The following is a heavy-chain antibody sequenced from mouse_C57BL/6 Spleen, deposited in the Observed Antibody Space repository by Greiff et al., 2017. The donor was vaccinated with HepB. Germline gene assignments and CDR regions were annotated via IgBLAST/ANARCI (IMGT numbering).Heavy chain of an antibody. J-gene: IGHJ2*01. CDR1: GYTFTSYT. V-gene: IGHV1-4*01. CDR3: ARSGAVPLFDY. D-gene: IGHD1-1*01. CDR2: INPSSGYT. Sequence: QVQLQQSGAELARPGASVKMSCTASGYTFTSYTMHWVKQRPGQGLEWIGYINPSSGYTKYNQKFKDKATLTADKSSSTSYMQLSSLTSEDSAVYYCARSGAVPLFDYWGQGTTLTVSS.